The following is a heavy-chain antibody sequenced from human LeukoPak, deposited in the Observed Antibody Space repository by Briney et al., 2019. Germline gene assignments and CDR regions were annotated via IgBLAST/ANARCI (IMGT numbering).Heavy chain of an antibody. Sequence: SVKVSCKAAGGTFSSYTISWVRQAPGQGLEWMGRIIPILGIANYAQKFQGRVTITADKSTSTAYMELSSLRSEDTAVYYCARGIGYCSSTSCRNWFDPWGQGTLVTVSS. CDR3: ARGIGYCSSTSCRNWFDP. V-gene: IGHV1-69*02. CDR1: GGTFSSYT. J-gene: IGHJ5*02. D-gene: IGHD2-2*01. CDR2: IIPILGIA.